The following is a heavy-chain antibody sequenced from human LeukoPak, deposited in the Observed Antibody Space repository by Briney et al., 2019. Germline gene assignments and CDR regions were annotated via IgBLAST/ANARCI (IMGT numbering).Heavy chain of an antibody. CDR1: GFTFSSYG. D-gene: IGHD3-16*01. V-gene: IGHV3-23*01. CDR2: ISGSGRST. Sequence: SGGSLRLSCAASGFTFSSYGMTWVRQAPGKGLEWVSTISGSGRSTYYADSVKGRFTISRDNSKNTLYLQTNSLRAEDTALYYCATNVDTSDDYWGQGTLVTVSS. CDR3: ATNVDTSDDY. J-gene: IGHJ4*02.